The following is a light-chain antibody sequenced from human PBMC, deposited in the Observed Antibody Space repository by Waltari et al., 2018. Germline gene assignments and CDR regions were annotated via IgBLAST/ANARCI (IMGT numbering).Light chain of an antibody. CDR3: QQSRQWPRRT. Sequence: EIVMTQSPATLSLFPGERATLSCRASQSVGSNFAWYQQKPGQAPRLLIYGASTRATGIPARFSGAGSGTELTLTISSLEPEDFAFYYCQQSRQWPRRTFGQGTKLEI. CDR1: QSVGSN. J-gene: IGKJ2*01. V-gene: IGKV3-15*01. CDR2: GAS.